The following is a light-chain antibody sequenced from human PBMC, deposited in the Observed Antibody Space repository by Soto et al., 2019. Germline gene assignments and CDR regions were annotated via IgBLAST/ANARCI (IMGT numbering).Light chain of an antibody. J-gene: IGLJ1*01. CDR1: SSDVGGYNY. CDR3: HSYTSIRNLYS. CDR2: KVN. Sequence: QSLLGHPGAVCGCTGHSITIACRGTSSDVGGYNYVSWYQQHPSKAPKLMIYKVNNRPSGISNRFSGSKSGNTASLTISGLQTEAEAANYYHSYTSIRNLYSIGTGTKVTV. V-gene: IGLV2-14*01.